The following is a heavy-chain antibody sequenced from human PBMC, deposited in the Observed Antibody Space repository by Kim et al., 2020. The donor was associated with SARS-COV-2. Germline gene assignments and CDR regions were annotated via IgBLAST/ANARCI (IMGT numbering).Heavy chain of an antibody. V-gene: IGHV3-23*01. Sequence: YAGAVRGRFTMSRDKSKNMIFLQMNNLRVEDTAIYYCAKEVAAIGTPLFYHWGQGSLVTVSS. D-gene: IGHD6-13*01. J-gene: IGHJ4*02. CDR3: AKEVAAIGTPLFYH.